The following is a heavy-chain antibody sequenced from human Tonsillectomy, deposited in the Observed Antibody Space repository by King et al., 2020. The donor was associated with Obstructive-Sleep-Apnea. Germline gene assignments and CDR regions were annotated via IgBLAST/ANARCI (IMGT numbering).Heavy chain of an antibody. D-gene: IGHD2-2*01. Sequence: VQLVESGGGVVQPGRSLRLSCEASGFTISSHGMHWVRQAPGKGLEWVAYMRYDGSYIYYGDSVKGRFTISRDNSKNKVYLQMNSLRVEDTAIYYCAKDRGVYCSTTSCYADGWDYWGQGTLVTVSS. CDR3: AKDRGVYCSTTSCYADGWDY. CDR2: MRYDGSYI. J-gene: IGHJ4*02. CDR1: GFTISSHG. V-gene: IGHV3-30*02.